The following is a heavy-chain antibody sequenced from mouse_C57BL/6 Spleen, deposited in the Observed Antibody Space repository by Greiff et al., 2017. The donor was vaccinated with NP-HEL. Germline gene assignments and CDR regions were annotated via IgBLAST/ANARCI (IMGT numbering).Heavy chain of an antibody. Sequence: EVLLVESGGGLVKPGGSLKLSCAASGFTFSSYAMSWVRQTPEKRLEWVATISAGGSYTYYPDNVKGRFTISRDNATNNLYLQMSHLKSEDTAMYYCARVYYCYGVAWFAYWGQGTLVTVSA. D-gene: IGHD2-2*01. CDR1: GFTFSSYA. CDR2: ISAGGSYT. V-gene: IGHV5-4*01. J-gene: IGHJ3*01. CDR3: ARVYYCYGVAWFAY.